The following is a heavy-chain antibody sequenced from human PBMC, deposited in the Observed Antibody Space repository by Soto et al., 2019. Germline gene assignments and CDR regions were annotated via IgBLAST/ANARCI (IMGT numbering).Heavy chain of an antibody. V-gene: IGHV1-18*01. D-gene: IGHD2-8*01. CDR2: ISGYNGET. J-gene: IGHJ6*02. CDR3: AKNGQPPYYYYGLDV. CDR1: GYTFSRYG. Sequence: QGQLVQSGGEVKKSGASVKVSCKASGYTFSRYGISWVRQAPGQGLEGVGWISGYNGETNYAQKFQGRVTMTLDTSTTTAYMELRSLTSDDTAVYYCAKNGQPPYYYYGLDVWGQGTTVTVSS.